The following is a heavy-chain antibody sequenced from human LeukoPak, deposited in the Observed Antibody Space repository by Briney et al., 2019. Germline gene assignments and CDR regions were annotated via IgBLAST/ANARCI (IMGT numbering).Heavy chain of an antibody. J-gene: IGHJ3*02. V-gene: IGHV1-69*04. CDR3: ARGVLPAAMRGVGDAFDI. D-gene: IGHD2-2*01. Sequence: SVKVSCKASGGTFSSYAISWVRQAPGQGLEWMGRIIPILGIANYAQKFQGRVTITADKSTSTAYMELSSLRSEDTAVYYCARGVLPAAMRGVGDAFDIWGQGTMVTVSS. CDR2: IIPILGIA. CDR1: GGTFSSYA.